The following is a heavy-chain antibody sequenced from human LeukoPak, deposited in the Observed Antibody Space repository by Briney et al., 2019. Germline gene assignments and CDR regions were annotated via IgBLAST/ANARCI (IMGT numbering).Heavy chain of an antibody. CDR2: IYPSGST. Sequence: PSETLSLTCTVSGGSISSYYWNWIRQPAGKGLEWIGHIYPSGSTNYNPSLKSRVTMSVDTSKNQFSLRLRSVTAADTAVYYCARVYWYSNSWPHFDYWGQGCLVTVSS. CDR1: GGSISSYY. J-gene: IGHJ4*02. D-gene: IGHD6-13*01. V-gene: IGHV4-4*07. CDR3: ARVYWYSNSWPHFDY.